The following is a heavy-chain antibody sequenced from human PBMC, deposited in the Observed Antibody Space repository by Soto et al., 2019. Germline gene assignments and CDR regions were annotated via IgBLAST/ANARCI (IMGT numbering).Heavy chain of an antibody. D-gene: IGHD2-2*02. CDR2: IIPIFGTA. V-gene: IGHV1-69*13. CDR1: GGTFSSYA. Sequence: SVKVSCKASGGTFSSYAISWVRQAPGQGLEWMGGIIPIFGTANYAQKFQGRVTITADESTSTAYMELSSLRSGDTAVYYCARNGNKLIYRKEYNWFDTWGQGTLVTVSS. CDR3: ARNGNKLIYRKEYNWFDT. J-gene: IGHJ5*02.